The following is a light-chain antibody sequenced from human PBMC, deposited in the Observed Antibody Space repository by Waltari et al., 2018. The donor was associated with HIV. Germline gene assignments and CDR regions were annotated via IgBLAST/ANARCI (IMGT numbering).Light chain of an antibody. CDR3: SSYATTNDFYVL. CDR2: EVY. J-gene: IGLJ2*01. Sequence: QSALTQPPSASGSPGQSVTISCTGTNSDIGNFDYVAWHQQHPGKPPKLIISEVYKRPSGVPNRFSGSKSGNTASLTVSGLQAEDEADYYCSSYATTNDFYVLFGGGTKLTVL. CDR1: NSDIGNFDY. V-gene: IGLV2-8*01.